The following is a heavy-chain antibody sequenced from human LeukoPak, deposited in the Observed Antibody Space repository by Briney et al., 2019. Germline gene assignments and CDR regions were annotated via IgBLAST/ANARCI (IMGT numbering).Heavy chain of an antibody. CDR1: GYRFSSYW. J-gene: IGHJ6*02. CDR3: VKGMSGTYFGMDV. CDR2: IYPADSDT. D-gene: IGHD3-10*01. V-gene: IGHV5-51*01. Sequence: GESLKISCEGSGYRFSSYWIAWVRHTPGKGLEFMGIIYPADSDTRYSPSFEGQVTISADESTSTAHLQWGSLKASDTAIYYCVKGMSGTYFGMDVWGQGTTATVSS.